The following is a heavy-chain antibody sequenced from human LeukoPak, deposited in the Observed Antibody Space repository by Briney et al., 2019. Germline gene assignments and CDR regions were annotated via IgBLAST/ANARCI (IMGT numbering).Heavy chain of an antibody. V-gene: IGHV1-18*01. CDR3: ARDSIMITFGGVTSSGY. D-gene: IGHD3-16*01. CDR1: GYTFTSYG. Sequence: ASVNVSCKASGYTFTSYGISWVRQAPGQGLEWMGWISAYNGNTNYAQKLQGRVTMTTDTSTSTAYMELRSLRSDDTAAYYCARDSIMITFGGVTSSGYWGQGTLVTVSS. CDR2: ISAYNGNT. J-gene: IGHJ4*02.